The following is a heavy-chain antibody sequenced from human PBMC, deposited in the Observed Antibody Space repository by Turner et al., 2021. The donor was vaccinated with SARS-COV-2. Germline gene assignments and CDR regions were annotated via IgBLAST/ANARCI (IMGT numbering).Heavy chain of an antibody. D-gene: IGHD6-19*01. J-gene: IGHJ6*02. CDR1: GGSISSYY. CDR3: ARHGFSGWYGGGMDV. CDR2: IHYSGST. V-gene: IGHV4-59*08. Sequence: QVQLQESGPGLVEPSETLSLTCTVSGGSISSYYWSWIRQPPGKGLEWIGYIHYSGSTNYNPSLKSRVTISVDTSKNQFSLKLSSVTTADTAVYYCARHGFSGWYGGGMDVWGQGTTVTVSS.